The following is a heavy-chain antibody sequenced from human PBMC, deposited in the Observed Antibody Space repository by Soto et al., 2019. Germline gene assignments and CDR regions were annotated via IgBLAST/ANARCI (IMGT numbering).Heavy chain of an antibody. J-gene: IGHJ5*02. Sequence: GESLKISCRTSGYRFTSYWIAWVSQMPGKGLEWMGIIFPSDSDTRYSPSFQGQVTISADRSTSTVSLQWASLKASDTAVYFCARKDKSGYFNWFDPWGQGTLVTVSS. CDR1: GYRFTSYW. V-gene: IGHV5-51*01. D-gene: IGHD3-22*01. CDR3: ARKDKSGYFNWFDP. CDR2: IFPSDSDT.